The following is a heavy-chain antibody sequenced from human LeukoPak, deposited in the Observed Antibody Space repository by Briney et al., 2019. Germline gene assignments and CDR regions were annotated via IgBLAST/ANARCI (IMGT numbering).Heavy chain of an antibody. CDR1: GGSISSSSYY. V-gene: IGHV4-39*01. J-gene: IGHJ3*02. CDR3: ARHIPGGVVANAFDI. CDR2: IYYSGST. D-gene: IGHD2-15*01. Sequence: SQTLSLTXTASGGSISSSSYYWGWIRQPPGKGLEWIGSIYYSGSTYYNPSLKSRVTISVDTSKNQFSLKLSSVTAADTAVYYCARHIPGGVVANAFDIWGQGTMVTVSS.